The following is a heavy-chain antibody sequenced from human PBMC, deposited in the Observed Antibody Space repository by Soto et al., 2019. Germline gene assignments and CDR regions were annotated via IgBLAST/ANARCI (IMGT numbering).Heavy chain of an antibody. CDR2: ISDSGGST. CDR3: AKWGNDWGYYYYGMNV. Sequence: GESLKISCVASGFTFSSYAMSWVRQSPGKGLEWVSAISDSGGSTYYADSVKGRFTISRDNSKNTLYLQMNSLRAEDTAVYFCAKWGNDWGYYYYGMNVWGQGTTVTVSS. J-gene: IGHJ6*02. V-gene: IGHV3-23*01. D-gene: IGHD7-27*01. CDR1: GFTFSSYA.